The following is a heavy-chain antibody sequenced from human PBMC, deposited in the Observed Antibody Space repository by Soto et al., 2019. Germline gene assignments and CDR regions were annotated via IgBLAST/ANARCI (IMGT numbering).Heavy chain of an antibody. J-gene: IGHJ6*02. CDR2: ISESGTSM. D-gene: IGHD6-19*01. Sequence: GGSLRLSCAASGFPFSRYEMNWVRQAPGKGLEWISYISESGTSMYYADAVKGRFAISRDNAQNSLYLQMNSLRIEDTAVYYCARDQEVHDSRGHKIRAMDVWGQGTTVTV. V-gene: IGHV3-48*03. CDR3: ARDQEVHDSRGHKIRAMDV. CDR1: GFPFSRYE.